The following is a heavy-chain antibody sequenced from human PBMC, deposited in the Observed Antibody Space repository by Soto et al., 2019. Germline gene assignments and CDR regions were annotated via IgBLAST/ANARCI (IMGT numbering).Heavy chain of an antibody. Sequence: SETLSLTCTVSGGSISSYYWSWIRQPPGKGLEWIGYIYYSGSTNYNPSLKSRVTISVDTSKNQFSLKLSSVTAAETAVYYCGRSDDYGDYPIGYFQHWGXGTLVTVSS. CDR3: GRSDDYGDYPIGYFQH. CDR1: GGSISSYY. J-gene: IGHJ1*01. V-gene: IGHV4-59*01. D-gene: IGHD4-17*01. CDR2: IYYSGST.